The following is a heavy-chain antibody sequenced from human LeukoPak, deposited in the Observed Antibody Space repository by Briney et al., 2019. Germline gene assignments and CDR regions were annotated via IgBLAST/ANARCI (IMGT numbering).Heavy chain of an antibody. Sequence: GGSLSLSCAASGHAFNGYCMTWVRQAPGKGLEWGARIKEHGSEKYYVAPVKDRFTISRDDAKNSVYLQMDILTAEDTVVYCCARMLGGRGPSNWFVFWGEGTQVTVST. V-gene: IGHV3-7*01. D-gene: IGHD3-16*01. J-gene: IGHJ5*01. CDR2: IKEHGSEK. CDR1: GHAFNGYC. CDR3: ARMLGGRGPSNWFVF.